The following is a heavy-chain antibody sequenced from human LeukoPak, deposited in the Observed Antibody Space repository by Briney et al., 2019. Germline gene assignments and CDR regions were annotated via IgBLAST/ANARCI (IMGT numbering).Heavy chain of an antibody. V-gene: IGHV3-21*01. CDR1: GFTFSSYS. J-gene: IGHJ1*01. D-gene: IGHD2-15*01. CDR3: ARAGRVVAATRYFQH. CDR2: ISSSSSYI. Sequence: GGSLRLSCAASGFTFSSYSMNWVRQAPGKGLEWVSSISSSSSYIYYADSVKGRFTISRDNAKNSLYLQMNSLRAEDTAVYYCARAGRVVAATRYFQHWGQGTLVTVSS.